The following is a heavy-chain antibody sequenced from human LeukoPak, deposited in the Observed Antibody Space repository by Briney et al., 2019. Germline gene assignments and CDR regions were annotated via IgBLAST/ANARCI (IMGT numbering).Heavy chain of an antibody. V-gene: IGHV3-9*01. CDR2: ISWNSGSI. CDR1: GFTFDDYA. J-gene: IGHJ6*02. D-gene: IGHD3-10*01. CDR3: ARDLNVYYGSGIAYGMDV. Sequence: GGSLRLSCAASGFTFDDYAMHWVRQAPGKGLEWVSGISWNSGSIGYADSVKGRFTISRDNAKNSLYLQMNSLRAEDTALYYCARDLNVYYGSGIAYGMDVWGQGTTVTVSS.